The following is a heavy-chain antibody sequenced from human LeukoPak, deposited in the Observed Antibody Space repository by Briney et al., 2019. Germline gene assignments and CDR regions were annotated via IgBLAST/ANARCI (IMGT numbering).Heavy chain of an antibody. CDR2: INPNSGGT. J-gene: IGHJ6*03. CDR3: ARSGYDFHYYYMDV. V-gene: IGHV1-2*02. D-gene: IGHD5-12*01. Sequence: ASVKVSCKASGYTFTGYYMHWVRQAPGQGLEWMGWINPNSGGTNYAQKFQGRVTMTRDTSISTAYMELSRLRSEDTAVYYCARSGYDFHYYYMDVWGKGTTVTVSS. CDR1: GYTFTGYY.